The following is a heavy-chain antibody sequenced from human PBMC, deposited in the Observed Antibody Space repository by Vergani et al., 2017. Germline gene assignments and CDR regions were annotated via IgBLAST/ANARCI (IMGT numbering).Heavy chain of an antibody. D-gene: IGHD2-15*01. CDR1: GYSFTSYW. CDR2: IYPGDSDT. V-gene: IGHV5-51*01. J-gene: IGHJ6*02. Sequence: EVQLVQSGAEVKKPGESLKISCKGSGYSFTSYWIGWVRQMPGKGLEWMGIIYPGDSDTRYSPSFQGQVTISADKSISTAYLQWSSLKASDTAMYYCARHGYCSXGSCFRYYYYGMDVWGQGTTVTVSS. CDR3: ARHGYCSXGSCFRYYYYGMDV.